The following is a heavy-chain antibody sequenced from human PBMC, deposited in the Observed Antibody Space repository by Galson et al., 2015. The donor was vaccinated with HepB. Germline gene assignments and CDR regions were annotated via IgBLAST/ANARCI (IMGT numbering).Heavy chain of an antibody. Sequence: QSGAEVKKPGESLRISCKGSGYSFTSYWITWVRQMPGKGLEWMGRIDPSDSYTNYSPSFQGHVTISGDRSISTAYLEWSSLKASDTAMYYCARLRLDDYGDSHFDYWGQGTLVTVAS. CDR2: IDPSDSYT. J-gene: IGHJ4*02. D-gene: IGHD4-17*01. CDR1: GYSFTSYW. V-gene: IGHV5-10-1*01. CDR3: ARLRLDDYGDSHFDY.